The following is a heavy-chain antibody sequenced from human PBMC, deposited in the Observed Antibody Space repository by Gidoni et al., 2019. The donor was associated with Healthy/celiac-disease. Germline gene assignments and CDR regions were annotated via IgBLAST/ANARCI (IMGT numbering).Heavy chain of an antibody. J-gene: IGHJ4*02. CDR1: GFTFSSYG. D-gene: IGHD6-13*01. CDR3: AKDHGIAAAGPRGG. V-gene: IGHV3-30*18. Sequence: QVQLVESGGGVVQPGRSLRLSCAASGFTFSSYGMPWVRQAPGKGLEWVAVISYDGSNKYYADSVKGRFTISRDNSKNTLYLQMNSLRAEDTAVYYCAKDHGIAAAGPRGGWGQGTLVTVSS. CDR2: ISYDGSNK.